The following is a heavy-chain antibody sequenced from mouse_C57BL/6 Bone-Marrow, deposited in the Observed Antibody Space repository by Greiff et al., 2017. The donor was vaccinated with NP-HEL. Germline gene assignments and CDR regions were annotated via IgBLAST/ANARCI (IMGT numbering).Heavy chain of an antibody. CDR1: GYTFTSYW. J-gene: IGHJ4*01. V-gene: IGHV1-64*01. D-gene: IGHD1-1*01. CDR3: ARVYYYGSSYGFYAMDY. CDR2: IHPTSGST. Sequence: QVQLQQPGAELVKPGASVKLSCKASGYTFTSYWMHWVKQRPGQGLEWIGMIHPTSGSTNYNEKFKSKATLTVDKSSSTAYMQLSSLTSEDSAVYYCARVYYYGSSYGFYAMDYWGQGTSVTVSS.